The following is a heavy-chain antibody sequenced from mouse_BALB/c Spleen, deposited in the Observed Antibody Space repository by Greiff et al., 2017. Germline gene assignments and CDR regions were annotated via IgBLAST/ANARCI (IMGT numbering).Heavy chain of an antibody. V-gene: IGHV1-87*01. D-gene: IGHD2-2*01. J-gene: IGHJ2*01. CDR1: GYTFTSYW. CDR2: IYPGDGDT. CDR3: ARQDYYGYDFDY. Sequence: VKLVESGAELARPGASVKLSCKASGYTFTSYWMQWVKQRPGQGLEWIGAIYPGDGDTRYTQKFKGKATLTADKSSSTAYMQLSSLASEDSAVYYCARQDYYGYDFDYWGQGTTLTVSS.